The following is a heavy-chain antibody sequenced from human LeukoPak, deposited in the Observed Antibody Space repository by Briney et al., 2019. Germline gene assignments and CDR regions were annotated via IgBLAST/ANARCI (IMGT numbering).Heavy chain of an antibody. J-gene: IGHJ4*02. CDR3: VRDARGSLDY. Sequence: GTSLRLSCAGSGFTFSGSAMHWVRQAPGKGLESVTIMAFDGTDINYIDSVKGRFTISRDNSKNTLYLEMNSLRSEDTAVYYCVRDARGSLDYWGQGTLVTVSS. CDR1: GFTFSGSA. CDR2: MAFDGTDI. V-gene: IGHV3-30-3*01.